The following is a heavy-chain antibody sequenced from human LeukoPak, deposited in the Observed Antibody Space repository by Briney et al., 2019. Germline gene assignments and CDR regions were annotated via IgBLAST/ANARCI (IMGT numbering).Heavy chain of an antibody. D-gene: IGHD1-26*01. CDR3: TREAGATDY. J-gene: IGHJ4*02. Sequence: GGSLRLSCAVSGFTVSSGYMSWVRQAPGKGLEWVSIIYSDASTYYADSVKARFSISRDNSKNILYLQMNTLRAEDTALYYCTREAGATDYWGQGTLVTVSS. CDR2: IYSDAST. V-gene: IGHV3-66*01. CDR1: GFTVSSGY.